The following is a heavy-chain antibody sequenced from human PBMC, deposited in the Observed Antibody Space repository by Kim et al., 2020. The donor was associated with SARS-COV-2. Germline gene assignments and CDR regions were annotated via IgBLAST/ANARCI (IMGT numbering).Heavy chain of an antibody. V-gene: IGHV1-69*04. CDR2: IIPILGIA. Sequence: SVKVSCKASGGTFSSYAISWVRQAPGQGLEWMGRIIPILGIANYAQKFQGRVTITADKSTSTAYMELSSLRSADTAVYYCATYYDILTGYYKGDYYYYGMDVWGQGTTVTVSS. CDR1: GGTFSSYA. D-gene: IGHD3-9*01. J-gene: IGHJ6*02. CDR3: ATYYDILTGYYKGDYYYYGMDV.